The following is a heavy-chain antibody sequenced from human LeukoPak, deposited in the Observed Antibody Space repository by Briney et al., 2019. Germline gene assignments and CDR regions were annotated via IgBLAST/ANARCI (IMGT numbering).Heavy chain of an antibody. CDR2: INHSGST. CDR1: GGSFSGYY. CDR3: ARIYDSSGYYYGAFGYFGY. V-gene: IGHV4-34*01. Sequence: PSETLSLTCAAYGGSFSGYYWSWIRQPPGKGLEWIGEINHSGSTNYNPSLKSRVTISVDTSKNQFSLKLSSVTAADTAVYYCARIYDSSGYYYGAFGYFGYWGQGTLVTVSS. J-gene: IGHJ4*02. D-gene: IGHD3-22*01.